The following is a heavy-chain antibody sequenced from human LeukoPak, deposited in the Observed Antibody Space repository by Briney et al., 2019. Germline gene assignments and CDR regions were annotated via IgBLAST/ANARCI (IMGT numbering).Heavy chain of an antibody. CDR3: ARHAGGISATGTRPFDY. Sequence: SETLSLTRTVSGASFSSSTYYWGWIRQPPGKGLEWIGSIYYSGSTYYNPSLKSRVTMSVDTSKNQFSLKLSSVTAADTAVYYCARHAGGISATGTRPFDYWGQGTLVTVSS. CDR1: GASFSSSTYY. J-gene: IGHJ4*02. CDR2: IYYSGST. V-gene: IGHV4-39*01. D-gene: IGHD6-13*01.